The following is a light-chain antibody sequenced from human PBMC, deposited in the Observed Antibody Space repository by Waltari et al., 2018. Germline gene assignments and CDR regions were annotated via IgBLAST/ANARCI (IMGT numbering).Light chain of an antibody. CDR3: QQYSNYYT. J-gene: IGKJ2*01. CDR2: KAS. Sequence: DIQMTQSPSTLSASVGDKVTFTCRARESISNWVAWDQQRTWKAPKLLIYKASYLETGVPSRFSGSGSGTEFILTISSLRPDDSATYYCQQYSNYYTFGQGTKLEIK. V-gene: IGKV1-5*03. CDR1: ESISNW.